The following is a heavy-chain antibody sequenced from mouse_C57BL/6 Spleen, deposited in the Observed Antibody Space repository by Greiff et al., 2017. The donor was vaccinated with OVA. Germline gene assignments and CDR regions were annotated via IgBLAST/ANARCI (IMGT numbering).Heavy chain of an antibody. J-gene: IGHJ3*01. Sequence: VQLQQSGAELARPGASVKLSCKASGYTFTSYGISWVKQRTGQGLEWIGEIYPRSGSTYYNEKFKGKATLTADKSSSTAYMELRSLTSEDSAVDVYASATELSWLAYWGQGTLVTVSA. CDR1: GYTFTSYG. CDR3: ASATELSWLAY. V-gene: IGHV1-81*01. CDR2: IYPRSGST. D-gene: IGHD4-1*01.